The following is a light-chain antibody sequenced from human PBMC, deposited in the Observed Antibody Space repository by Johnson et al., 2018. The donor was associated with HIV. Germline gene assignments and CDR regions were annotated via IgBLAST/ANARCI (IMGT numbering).Light chain of an antibody. CDR2: DNN. V-gene: IGLV1-51*01. CDR3: GTWDTSLIAGGV. Sequence: QSVLTQPPSVSAAPGQKVTISCSGSSSNIANNYVSWYQQIPGTAPKLLIYDNNKRPSGNPDRFSGSKSGTSATLDITGLQTGDEADYYCGTWDTSLIAGGVFGTGTKVTVL. CDR1: SSNIANNY. J-gene: IGLJ1*01.